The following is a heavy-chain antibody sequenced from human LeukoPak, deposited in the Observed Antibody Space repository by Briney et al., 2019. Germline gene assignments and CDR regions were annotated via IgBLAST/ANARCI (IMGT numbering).Heavy chain of an antibody. CDR3: ARAVWPNYDFWSGYYSCWFDP. Sequence: SETLSLTCTVSGGSISSYYWSWIRQPPGKGLEWIGYIYYSGSTNYNPSLKSRVTISVDTSKNQFSLKLSSVTAADTAVYYCARAVWPNYDFWSGYYSCWFDPWGQGTLVTVSS. V-gene: IGHV4-59*01. CDR1: GGSISSYY. J-gene: IGHJ5*02. CDR2: IYYSGST. D-gene: IGHD3-3*01.